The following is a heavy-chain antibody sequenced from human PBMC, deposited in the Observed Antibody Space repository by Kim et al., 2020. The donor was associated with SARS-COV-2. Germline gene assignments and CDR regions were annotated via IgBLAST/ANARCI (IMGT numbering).Heavy chain of an antibody. D-gene: IGHD1-7*01. V-gene: IGHV3-9*01. CDR1: GFTFGDYA. CDR3: EKGDWNYVEYFHF. Sequence: GGSLRLSCTASGFTFGDYAMHWVRQAPGKGLEWVSGISWNGGSICDADSVKGLFTISRDNAKNSLYLQMNRLRAEDTALYCCEKGDWNYVEYFHFWGQGTLVTVS. CDR2: ISWNGGSI. J-gene: IGHJ4*02.